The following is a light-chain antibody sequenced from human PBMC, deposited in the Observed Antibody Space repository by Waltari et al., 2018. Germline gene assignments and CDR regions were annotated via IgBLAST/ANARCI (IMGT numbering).Light chain of an antibody. CDR2: DAS. CDR3: QQSYSTLGYT. J-gene: IGKJ2*01. Sequence: DIQMTQSPSSLSASVGDRVTITCRASQSISSNLNWYQQKPGKAPNLLIYDASSLQSGVPSRFSGSGSGTDFILTISSLQPEDFATYYCQQSYSTLGYTFGQGTKLEI. V-gene: IGKV1-39*01. CDR1: QSISSN.